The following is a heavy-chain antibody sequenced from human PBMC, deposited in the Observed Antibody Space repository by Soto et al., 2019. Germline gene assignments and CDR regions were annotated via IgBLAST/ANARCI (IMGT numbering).Heavy chain of an antibody. V-gene: IGHV1-2*02. CDR3: ARIPYYYDTGRTDYF. J-gene: IGHJ4*02. D-gene: IGHD3-22*01. CDR2: INPNTGAT. CDR1: GHHFLDFY. Sequence: QVQLVQSGAEVRKPGASVRVSCSPSGHHFLDFYVHWVLQAPGKGLEWLGWINPNTGATNYAQKFEGRVTVTRDMSINTAYMELTRLTSDDTAVYYCARIPYYYDTGRTDYFWGPGTLVTVSS.